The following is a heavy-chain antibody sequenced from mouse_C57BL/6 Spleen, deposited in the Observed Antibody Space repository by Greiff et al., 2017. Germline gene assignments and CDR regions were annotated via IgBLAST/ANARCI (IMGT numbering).Heavy chain of an antibody. D-gene: IGHD1-1*01. J-gene: IGHJ3*01. CDR3: ARDYGSSYPPFAY. CDR1: GYTFTSYW. Sequence: VQLQQPGAELVKPGASVKLSCKASGYTFTSYWMHWVKQRPGQGLEWIGMIHPNSGSTNYNEKFKSKATLTVDKSSSTAYMQLSSLTSEDSAVYYCARDYGSSYPPFAYWGQGTLVTVSA. V-gene: IGHV1-64*01. CDR2: IHPNSGST.